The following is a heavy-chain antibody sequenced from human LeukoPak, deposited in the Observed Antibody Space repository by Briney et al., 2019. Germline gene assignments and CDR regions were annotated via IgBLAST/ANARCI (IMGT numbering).Heavy chain of an antibody. CDR1: GFPFSSHH. V-gene: IGHV3-7*01. J-gene: IGHJ4*02. CDR2: IKPDGSEK. Sequence: GGSLRLSCVASGFPFSSHHMNGVCQTPGKGLESVATIKPDGSEKYYVDSVKGRFTISRDNAKSSLYLQMNSLRAEDTGVYFCARMSSYCDYWGQGTLVTVSS. D-gene: IGHD2-2*01. CDR3: ARMSSYCDY.